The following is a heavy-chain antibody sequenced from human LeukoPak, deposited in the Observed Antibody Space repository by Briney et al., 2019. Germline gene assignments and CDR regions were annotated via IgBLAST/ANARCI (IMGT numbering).Heavy chain of an antibody. CDR2: LRYDGSSK. D-gene: IGHD3-16*01. V-gene: IGHV3-30*02. Sequence: GGSLRLSCAASGFTFSNSGKHWVRQAPGKGLEWVSFLRYDGSSKFYTDSVQGRFTISRDNSKNRLYLQMNSLRVEDAAVYYCAKDSVYGGWGNAFDIWGQGTMVTVSS. CDR1: GFTFSNSG. J-gene: IGHJ3*02. CDR3: AKDSVYGGWGNAFDI.